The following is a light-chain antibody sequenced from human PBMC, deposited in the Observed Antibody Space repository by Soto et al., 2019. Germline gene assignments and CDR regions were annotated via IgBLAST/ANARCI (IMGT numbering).Light chain of an antibody. CDR2: GAS. Sequence: EIMMTQSPATLSVSPGERATLSCRASQSVDRNLAWYQQKPGQGPRLLIYGASTRATGIPARFSGSGSGTDFTLTISSLQSEDFAVYYCQQYNDWPPYTFGQGTKLEIK. V-gene: IGKV3-15*01. J-gene: IGKJ2*01. CDR1: QSVDRN. CDR3: QQYNDWPPYT.